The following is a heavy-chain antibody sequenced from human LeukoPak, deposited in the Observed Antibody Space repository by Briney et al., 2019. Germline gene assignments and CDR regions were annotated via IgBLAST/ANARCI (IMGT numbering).Heavy chain of an antibody. D-gene: IGHD6-19*01. CDR2: LVYDAKS. CDR3: ARGLSAAFDF. J-gene: IGHJ4*02. Sequence: GGSLRLSCAASGFPFSSYGMHWVRQAPGKGLEWVARLVYDAKSDYANSVKGRFSISRDDSKNTLFLDMSNLRVEDTALYYCARGLSAAFDFWGQGVLVTVSS. V-gene: IGHV3-33*01. CDR1: GFPFSSYG.